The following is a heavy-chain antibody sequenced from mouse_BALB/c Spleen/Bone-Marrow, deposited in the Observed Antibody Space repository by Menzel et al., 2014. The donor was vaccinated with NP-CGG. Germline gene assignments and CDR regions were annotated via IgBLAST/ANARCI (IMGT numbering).Heavy chain of an antibody. J-gene: IGHJ2*01. V-gene: IGHV1S56*01. Sequence: QVQLQQSGPELVKPGASVKMSCKASGYTFTSYYIHWVKQRPGQGLEWIGWIYPGDGSTKYNEKFKGKTTLTADKSSSTAYMLLSSLTSEDSAIYFCARSQGNYFGYWGQGTTLTVSS. CDR2: IYPGDGST. CDR1: GYTFTSYY. CDR3: ARSQGNYFGY.